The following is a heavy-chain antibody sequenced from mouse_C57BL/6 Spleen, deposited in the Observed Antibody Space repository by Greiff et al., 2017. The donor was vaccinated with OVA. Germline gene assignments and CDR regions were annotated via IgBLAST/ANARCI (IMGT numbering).Heavy chain of an antibody. CDR1: GYTFTSYW. V-gene: IGHV1-50*01. J-gene: IGHJ1*03. D-gene: IGHD1-1*01. CDR3: ARGVLRYLWYFDV. CDR2: IDPSDSYT. Sequence: VQLQQPGAELVKPGASVKLSCKASGYTFTSYWMQWVKQRPGQGLEWIGEIDPSDSYTNYNQKFKGKATLTVDTSSSTAYMQLSSLTSEDSAVYYCARGVLRYLWYFDVWGTGTTVTVSS.